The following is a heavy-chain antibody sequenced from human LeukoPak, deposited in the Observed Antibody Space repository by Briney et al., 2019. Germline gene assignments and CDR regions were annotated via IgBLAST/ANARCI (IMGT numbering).Heavy chain of an antibody. Sequence: ASVKVSCKASGYTFTGYYMHWVRQAPGQGLEWMGWINPNSGGTNYAQKFQGRVTMTRDTSISTAYMELSRLRSDDTAVYYCAREVVVAATPFYYYYMDVWGKGTTVTVSS. D-gene: IGHD2-15*01. V-gene: IGHV1-2*02. J-gene: IGHJ6*03. CDR1: GYTFTGYY. CDR2: INPNSGGT. CDR3: AREVVVAATPFYYYYMDV.